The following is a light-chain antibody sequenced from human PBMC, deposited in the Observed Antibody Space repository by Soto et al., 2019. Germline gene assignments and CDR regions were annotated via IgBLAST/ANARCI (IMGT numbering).Light chain of an antibody. CDR1: NSDVSIYDF. Sequence: QSVLTQPASMSGTPGQSITISCTGSNSDVSIYDFVSWYQHHPGRAPKLIVSEVSHRPSGVSNRFSGSKSGNTASLTISGLQSEDEADYYCISYTSDDVRYVFGTGTKVTVL. CDR2: EVS. J-gene: IGLJ1*01. CDR3: ISYTSDDVRYV. V-gene: IGLV2-14*01.